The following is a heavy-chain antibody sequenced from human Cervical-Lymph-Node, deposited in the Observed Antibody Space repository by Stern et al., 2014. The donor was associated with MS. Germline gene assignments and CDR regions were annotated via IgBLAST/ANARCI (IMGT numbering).Heavy chain of an antibody. D-gene: IGHD5-24*01. Sequence: VQLVQSGAEVRKPGSSVRVSCKASGGTFSTHAFSWVRQAPGPGLEWLGGVIPLFGTSHYAQNFQGRLPIFADESTSTAYMELTSLTSEDTAVYYCATDGEMTTIGLQYWGQGALVTVSS. CDR3: ATDGEMTTIGLQY. V-gene: IGHV1-69*01. CDR2: VIPLFGTS. CDR1: GGTFSTHA. J-gene: IGHJ4*02.